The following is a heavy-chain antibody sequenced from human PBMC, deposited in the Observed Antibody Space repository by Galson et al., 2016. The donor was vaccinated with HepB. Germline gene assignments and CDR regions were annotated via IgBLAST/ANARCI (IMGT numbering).Heavy chain of an antibody. V-gene: IGHV3-23*01. CDR3: AKDGARIFGSLYYGVDV. CDR2: VSGGGGST. CDR1: GFTFSNYA. D-gene: IGHD3-3*02. J-gene: IGHJ6*04. Sequence: SLRLSCAASGFTFSNYAMTWVRQAPGKGLEWVAVVSGGGGSTSYADSVKGRFTISRDNSKNTLYLQMNSLRTEDTALYYCAKDGARIFGSLYYGVDVWGRGTTVTVSS.